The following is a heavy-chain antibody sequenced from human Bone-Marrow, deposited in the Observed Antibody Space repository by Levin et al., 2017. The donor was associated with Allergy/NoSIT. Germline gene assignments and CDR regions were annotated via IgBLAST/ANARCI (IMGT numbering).Heavy chain of an antibody. D-gene: IGHD6-19*01. CDR1: GFTFSSYG. J-gene: IGHJ4*02. CDR3: AKELSGSDSAWLGPPFDY. Sequence: GGSLRLSCAASGFTFSSYGIHWVRQAPGKGLEWVSLVSYNGVNKFYADSVRGRFTISRDNAKNTVYFQMNSLRPEDTAMYYCAKELSGSDSAWLGPPFDYWGQGTLVAVSS. CDR2: VSYNGVNK. V-gene: IGHV3-30*18.